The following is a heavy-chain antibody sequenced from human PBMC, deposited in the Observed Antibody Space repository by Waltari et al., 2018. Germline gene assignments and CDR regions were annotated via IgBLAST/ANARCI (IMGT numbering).Heavy chain of an antibody. CDR1: GFSFSNYA. CDR3: ARVPYNDFWTGYFFFDL. Sequence: EVQLVESGGGSVLSGGPLRLSCEGSGFSFSNYAMSWVRQAPGKGLKWVSSITGEGDNTYDADSVRGRFTISRDNSKNTLSLQMNSLRAEDTATYYCARVPYNDFWTGYFFFDLWGQGTLVSVSS. V-gene: IGHV3-23*04. CDR2: ITGEGDNT. D-gene: IGHD3-3*01. J-gene: IGHJ4*02.